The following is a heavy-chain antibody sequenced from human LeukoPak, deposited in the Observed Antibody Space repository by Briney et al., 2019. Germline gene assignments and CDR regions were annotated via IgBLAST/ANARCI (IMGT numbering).Heavy chain of an antibody. Sequence: GGSLRLSCAASGFTFSSYSMNWVRQAPGKGLEWVSPISSSSSYIYYADSVKGRFTISRDNAKNSLYLQMNSLRAEDTAVYYCARDRTATMTTVTTSPFDPWGQGTLVTVSS. CDR3: ARDRTATMTTVTTSPFDP. J-gene: IGHJ5*02. CDR2: ISSSSSYI. D-gene: IGHD4-17*01. CDR1: GFTFSSYS. V-gene: IGHV3-21*01.